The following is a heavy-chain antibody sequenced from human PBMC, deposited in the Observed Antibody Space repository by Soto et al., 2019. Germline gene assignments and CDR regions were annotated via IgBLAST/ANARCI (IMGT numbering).Heavy chain of an antibody. Sequence: ASVKVSCKASGYTFTDYYINWVRQAPGQRLEWMGWINAGNGNTKYSQKFQGRVTITRDTSASTAYMELSSLRSEDTAVYYCARDLGGWPDYWGQGTLVTVSS. CDR1: GYTFTDYY. D-gene: IGHD6-19*01. J-gene: IGHJ4*02. V-gene: IGHV1-3*01. CDR3: ARDLGGWPDY. CDR2: INAGNGNT.